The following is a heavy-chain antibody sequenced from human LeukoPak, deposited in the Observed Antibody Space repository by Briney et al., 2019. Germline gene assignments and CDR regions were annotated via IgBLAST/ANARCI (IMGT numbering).Heavy chain of an antibody. CDR2: ISYDGSNK. J-gene: IGHJ4*02. V-gene: IGHV3-30-3*01. Sequence: RSLRLSCAASGFTFSSYAMHWVRQAPGKGLEWVAVISYDGSNKYYADSVKGRFTISRDNSKNTLYLQMNSLRAEDTAVYYCVRGGVDYWGQGTLVTVSS. CDR3: VRGGVDY. CDR1: GFTFSSYA. D-gene: IGHD3-16*01.